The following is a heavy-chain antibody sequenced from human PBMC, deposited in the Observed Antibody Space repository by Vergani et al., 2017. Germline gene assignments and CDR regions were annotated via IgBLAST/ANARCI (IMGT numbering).Heavy chain of an antibody. D-gene: IGHD6-19*01. V-gene: IGHV3-30*02. CDR3: ARDTVTGSRYFDY. J-gene: IGHJ4*01. CDR2: IRYDGSNT. CDR1: GFTFSNYG. Sequence: VELLESGGGVVQPGGSLRLSCGASGFTFSNYGMHWVRQAPGKGLEWVTFIRYDGSNTYYADSVKGRFTISRDNSKNTLFLQMNSLRPEDTAVYYCARDTVTGSRYFDYWGHGILVTVSS.